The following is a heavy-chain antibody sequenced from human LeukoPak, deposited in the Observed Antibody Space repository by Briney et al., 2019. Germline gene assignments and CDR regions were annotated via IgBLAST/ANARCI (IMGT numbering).Heavy chain of an antibody. D-gene: IGHD2-15*01. J-gene: IGHJ4*02. CDR1: GYTFIGYY. CDR3: ARGMGFCSGGFRYAY. V-gene: IGHV1-2*02. CDR2: INPNSGGT. Sequence: ASVKVSCKASGYTFIGYYIHWVRQAPGQGLEWMGCINPNSGGTNFAQKFQGRVTMTRDTSINTAYMELSRLRSDDTAVYFCARGMGFCSGGFRYAYWGQGTLVTVSS.